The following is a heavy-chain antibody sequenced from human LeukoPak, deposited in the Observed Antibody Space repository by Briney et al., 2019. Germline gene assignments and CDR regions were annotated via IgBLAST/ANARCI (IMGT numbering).Heavy chain of an antibody. CDR3: AKDLKEYDFWSGYYTGYYYYGMDV. Sequence: QSGGSLRLSCAASGVTFSSYGMHWVRQAPGKGLEWVAVISYDGSNKYYADSVKGRFTISRDNSKNTLYLQMNSLRAEDTAVYYCAKDLKEYDFWSGYYTGYYYYGMDVWGQGTTVTVSS. CDR2: ISYDGSNK. D-gene: IGHD3-3*01. CDR1: GVTFSSYG. V-gene: IGHV3-30*18. J-gene: IGHJ6*02.